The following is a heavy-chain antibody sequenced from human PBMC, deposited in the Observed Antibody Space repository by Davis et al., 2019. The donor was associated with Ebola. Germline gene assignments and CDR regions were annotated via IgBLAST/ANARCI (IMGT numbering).Heavy chain of an antibody. CDR2: IYYSGST. CDR1: GGSISSGDYY. J-gene: IGHJ4*02. Sequence: GSLRLSCTVSGGSISSGDYYWSWIRQPPGKGLEWIGYIYYSGSTYYNPSLKSRVTISVDTSKNQFSLKLSSVTAADTAVYYCARQWIQLWLDYWGQGTLVTVSS. V-gene: IGHV4-39*01. D-gene: IGHD5-18*01. CDR3: ARQWIQLWLDY.